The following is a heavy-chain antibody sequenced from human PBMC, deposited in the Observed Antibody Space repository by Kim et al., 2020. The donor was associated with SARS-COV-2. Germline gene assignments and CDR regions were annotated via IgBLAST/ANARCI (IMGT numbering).Heavy chain of an antibody. D-gene: IGHD2-2*02. J-gene: IGHJ3*02. CDR1: GYTFTSYG. CDR2: ISAYDVNT. CDR3: ARNCSSTSYYTGYDAFDI. V-gene: IGHV1-18*01. Sequence: ASVKVSCKASGYTFTSYGISWVRQAPGQGLEWMGWISAYDVNTNYAQKLQGRVTMTTDTSTSTAYMELRSLTSDDTAVYYCARNCSSTSYYTGYDAFDIWGQGTMVTVSS.